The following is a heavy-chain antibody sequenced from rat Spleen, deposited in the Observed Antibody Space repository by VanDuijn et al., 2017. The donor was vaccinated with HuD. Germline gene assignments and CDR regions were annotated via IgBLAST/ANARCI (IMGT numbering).Heavy chain of an antibody. Sequence: ELQLQESGPGLVKPSQSLSLTCSVTGYSITSSYRWNWIRKFPGNKMEWMGYINSAGSTNYNPSLKSRISITRDTSKNQFFLQVNSVTTEDTATYYCARWSSYPLDYWGQGVMVTVSS. J-gene: IGHJ2*01. CDR1: GYSITSSYR. CDR2: INSAGST. V-gene: IGHV3-3*01. CDR3: ARWSSYPLDY. D-gene: IGHD1-2*01.